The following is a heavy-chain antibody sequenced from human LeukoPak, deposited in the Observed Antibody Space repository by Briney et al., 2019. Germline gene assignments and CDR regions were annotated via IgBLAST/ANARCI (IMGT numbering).Heavy chain of an antibody. CDR1: GFTFSSYA. CDR2: ISGSGGST. CDR3: ARDISGGSSLLYYFDY. Sequence: GGSLRLSCAASGFTFSSYAMSWVRQAPGKGLEWVSAISGSGGSTYYADSVKGRFTISRDNSKNTLYLQMNSLRAEDTAVYYCARDISGGSSLLYYFDYWGQGTLVTVSS. V-gene: IGHV3-23*01. D-gene: IGHD2-15*01. J-gene: IGHJ4*02.